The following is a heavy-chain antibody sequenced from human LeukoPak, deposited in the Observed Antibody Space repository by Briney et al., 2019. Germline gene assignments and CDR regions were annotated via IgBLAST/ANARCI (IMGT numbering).Heavy chain of an antibody. Sequence: GGSLRLSCAASGFTFSSYSMNWVRQAPGKGLEWVSSISSSSSYIYYADSVKGRFTISRDNAKNSLYLQMNSLRAEDTAVYYCARDGYDVDTAMVVPFDYWGQGILVTVSS. D-gene: IGHD5-18*01. CDR3: ARDGYDVDTAMVVPFDY. CDR1: GFTFSSYS. J-gene: IGHJ4*02. V-gene: IGHV3-21*01. CDR2: ISSSSSYI.